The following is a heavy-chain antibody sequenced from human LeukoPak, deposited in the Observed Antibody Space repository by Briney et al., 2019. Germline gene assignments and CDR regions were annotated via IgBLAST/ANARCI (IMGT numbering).Heavy chain of an antibody. CDR2: ISGSGGST. V-gene: IGHV3-23*01. D-gene: IGHD4-23*01. CDR1: AFTFSSYA. Sequence: GGSLRLSCAASAFTFSSYAMSWVRQAPGKGLEWVSVISGSGGSTYYADSVKGRFTISRDNSQNTLYLQMNNLRAEDTAVYYCAKDQANYRGNSFDYWGQGTLVTVSS. CDR3: AKDQANYRGNSFDY. J-gene: IGHJ4*02.